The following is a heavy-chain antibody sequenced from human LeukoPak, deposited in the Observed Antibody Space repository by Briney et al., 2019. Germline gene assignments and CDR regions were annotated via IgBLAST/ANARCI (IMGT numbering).Heavy chain of an antibody. D-gene: IGHD4-17*01. Sequence: ASVKVSCKASGYTFTGYYMHWVRQAPGQGLEWMEWINPNSGGTNYAQKFQGRVTMTRDTSISTAYMELSRLRSDDTAVYYCARDKSISVTTWKFWFDPWGQGTLVTVSS. CDR1: GYTFTGYY. CDR3: ARDKSISVTTWKFWFDP. J-gene: IGHJ5*02. V-gene: IGHV1-2*02. CDR2: INPNSGGT.